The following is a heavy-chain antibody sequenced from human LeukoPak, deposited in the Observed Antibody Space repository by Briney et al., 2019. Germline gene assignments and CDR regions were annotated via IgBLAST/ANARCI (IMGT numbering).Heavy chain of an antibody. J-gene: IGHJ4*02. V-gene: IGHV4-38-2*02. D-gene: IGHD3/OR15-3a*01. CDR2: IYYTGNT. CDR1: GYSISSGYY. CDR3: ARQTGSGLFTLP. Sequence: ETLSLTCTVSGYSISSGYYWGWIRQPPGKGLEWIGSIYYTGNTYYNASLKSRVTISIDTSKNQISLRLTSVTATDTAMYYCARQTGSGLFTLPGGQGTLVTVSS.